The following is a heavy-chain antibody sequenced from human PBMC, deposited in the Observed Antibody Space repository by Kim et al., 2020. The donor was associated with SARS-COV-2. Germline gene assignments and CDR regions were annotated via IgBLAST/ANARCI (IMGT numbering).Heavy chain of an antibody. CDR1: GYTFTSYG. CDR2: ISAYNGNT. Sequence: ASVKVSCKASGYTFTSYGISWVRQAPGQGLEWMGWISAYNGNTNYAQKLQGRVTMTTDTSTSTAYMELRSLRSDDTAVYYCARDRPLDSGSYALGVVYFDLWGRGTLVTVSS. D-gene: IGHD1-26*01. CDR3: ARDRPLDSGSYALGVVYFDL. J-gene: IGHJ2*01. V-gene: IGHV1-18*01.